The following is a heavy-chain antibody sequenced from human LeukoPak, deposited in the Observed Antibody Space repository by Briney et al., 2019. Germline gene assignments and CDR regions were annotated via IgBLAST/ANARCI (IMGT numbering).Heavy chain of an antibody. J-gene: IGHJ3*02. CDR1: GGSFSGYY. CDR3: ARVCGGDCHDAFDI. V-gene: IGHV4-59*06. D-gene: IGHD2-21*02. Sequence: SETLSLTCAVHGGSFSGYYWSWIRQPPGKGLEWIGYIYYSGSTYYNPSLKSRVTISVDTSKNQFSLKLSSVTAADTAVYYCARVCGGDCHDAFDIWGQGTMVTVSS. CDR2: IYYSGST.